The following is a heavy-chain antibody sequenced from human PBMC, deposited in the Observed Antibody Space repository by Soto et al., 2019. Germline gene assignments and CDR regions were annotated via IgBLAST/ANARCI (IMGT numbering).Heavy chain of an antibody. J-gene: IGHJ4*02. CDR1: GGTLSSYA. CDR3: ARGLPDYGDDAGIFDY. V-gene: IGHV1-69*13. D-gene: IGHD4-17*01. Sequence: SVKVSSKDSGGTLSSYAISCVRQENGKGLEWMGGIIPIFGTANYAQKFQGRVTITADESTSTAYMELSSLRSEDTAVYYCARGLPDYGDDAGIFDYWGQGTLVTVSS. CDR2: IIPIFGTA.